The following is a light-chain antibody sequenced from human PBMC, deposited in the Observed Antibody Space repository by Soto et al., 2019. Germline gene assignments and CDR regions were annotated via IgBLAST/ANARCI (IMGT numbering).Light chain of an antibody. CDR2: GAS. CDR1: RMVSSRY. CDR3: HHYGRSPTT. Sequence: EIVLTQSPVTLSFSPWEVSTLSCMSVRMVSSRYLASYQQKPGQAPRLLISGASSRATGIPARFSGSGSATAFTLPTSSLEPADFAPYYCHHYGRSPTTFGQGTRLEIK. J-gene: IGKJ5*01. V-gene: IGKV3-20*01.